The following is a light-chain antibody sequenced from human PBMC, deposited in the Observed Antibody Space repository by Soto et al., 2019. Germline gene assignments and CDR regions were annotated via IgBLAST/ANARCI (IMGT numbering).Light chain of an antibody. CDR1: SSDVGSYNL. Sequence: QSALTQPASVSGSPGQSITISCTGTSSDVGSYNLVSWYQQHPGKAPKLMIYEVSKRPSGVSNRFSGSKSGNTASLTISGLQAEDEADYYCCSYAFSSTIYVFGTRTKLTV. CDR3: CSYAFSSTIYV. J-gene: IGLJ1*01. CDR2: EVS. V-gene: IGLV2-23*02.